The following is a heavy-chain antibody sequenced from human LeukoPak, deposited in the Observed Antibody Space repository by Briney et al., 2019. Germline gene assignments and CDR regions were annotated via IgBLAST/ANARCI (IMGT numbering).Heavy chain of an antibody. Sequence: PGGSLRLSCAASRFTFSSYGMHWVRQAPGKGLEWVAVIWYDGSNKYYADSVKGRFTISRDNSKHTLYLQINSLRAEDTAVYYCARGVTRYCSSTSYYYFDYWGQGTLVTVSS. V-gene: IGHV3-33*01. J-gene: IGHJ4*02. D-gene: IGHD2-2*01. CDR1: RFTFSSYG. CDR3: ARGVTRYCSSTSYYYFDY. CDR2: IWYDGSNK.